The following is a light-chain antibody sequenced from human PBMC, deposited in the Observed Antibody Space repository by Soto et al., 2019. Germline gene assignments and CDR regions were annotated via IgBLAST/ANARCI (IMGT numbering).Light chain of an antibody. CDR3: QSADSSGTYV. CDR2: KDS. V-gene: IGLV3-25*03. CDR1: ALPKQY. Sequence: SYELTQSPSVSVSPGQTARITCSGDALPKQYAYWYQQKPGQAPVLVIYKDSGRPSGIPERFSGSSSGTTVTLTISGVQAEDEADYYCQSADSSGTYVFGIGTQLTVL. J-gene: IGLJ1*01.